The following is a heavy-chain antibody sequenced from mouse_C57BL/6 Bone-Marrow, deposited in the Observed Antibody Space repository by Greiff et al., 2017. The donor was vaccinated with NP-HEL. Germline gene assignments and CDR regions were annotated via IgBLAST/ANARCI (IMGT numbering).Heavy chain of an antibody. V-gene: IGHV1-63*01. CDR1: GYTFTNYC. CDR3: ARWDYDDAWFAY. Sequence: VQLQESGAELVRPGTSVKMSCKASGYTFTNYCIGWAKQRPGHGLEWIGDIYPGGGYTNYNEKFKGKATLTADKSSSTAYMQFSSLTSEDSAIYYCARWDYDDAWFAYWGQGTLVTVSA. D-gene: IGHD2-4*01. J-gene: IGHJ3*01. CDR2: IYPGGGYT.